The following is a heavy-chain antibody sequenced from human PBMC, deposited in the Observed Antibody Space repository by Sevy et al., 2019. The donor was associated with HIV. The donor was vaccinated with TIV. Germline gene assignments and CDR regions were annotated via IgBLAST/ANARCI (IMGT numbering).Heavy chain of an antibody. D-gene: IGHD3-22*01. CDR2: IIPIFGTA. CDR1: GGTFSSYA. V-gene: IGHV1-69*13. Sequence: ASVKVSCKASGGTFSSYAISWVRQAPGQGLEWMGGIIPIFGTANYAQKFQGRVTITADESMSTAYMELSSLRSEDTAVYYCAREDYYDSSGYYPYYYYGMDVWGQGTTVTVSS. CDR3: AREDYYDSSGYYPYYYYGMDV. J-gene: IGHJ6*02.